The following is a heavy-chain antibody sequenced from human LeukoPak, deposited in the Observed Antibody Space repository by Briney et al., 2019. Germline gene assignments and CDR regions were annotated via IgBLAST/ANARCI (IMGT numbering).Heavy chain of an antibody. Sequence: PGRSLRLSCAASGFTFSSYGMHWVRQAPGKGLEWVAVISYDGSNKYYADSVKGRFTISRDNSKNTLYLQMNSLRAEDTAVYYCAKDQSDGGNPYFDYWGQGTLVTVSS. V-gene: IGHV3-30*18. CDR1: GFTFSSYG. D-gene: IGHD4-23*01. J-gene: IGHJ4*02. CDR3: AKDQSDGGNPYFDY. CDR2: ISYDGSNK.